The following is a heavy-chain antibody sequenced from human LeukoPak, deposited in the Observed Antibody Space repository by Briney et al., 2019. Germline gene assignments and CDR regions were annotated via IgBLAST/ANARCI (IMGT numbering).Heavy chain of an antibody. CDR3: ARNAPLYGFYYYMDV. CDR2: ISYDGSNK. V-gene: IGHV3-30-3*01. J-gene: IGHJ6*03. CDR1: GFTFSSYA. Sequence: PGRSLRLSCAASGFTFSSYAMHWVRQAPGKGLEWVAVISYDGSNKYYADSVKGRFTISRDNSKNTLYLQMNSLRAEDTAVYYCARNAPLYGFYYYMDVWGKGTTVTVSS. D-gene: IGHD2-8*01.